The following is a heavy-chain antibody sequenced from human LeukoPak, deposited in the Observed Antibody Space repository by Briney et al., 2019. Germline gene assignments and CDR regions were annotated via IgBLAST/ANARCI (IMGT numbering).Heavy chain of an antibody. CDR3: ARGRYCSGGSCYIDY. CDR1: GGSISSYY. CDR2: IYYSGST. V-gene: IGHV4-30-4*08. J-gene: IGHJ4*02. Sequence: SETLSLTCTVSGGSISSYYWSWIRQPPGKGLEWIGYIYYSGSTYYNPSLKSRVTISVDTSKNQFSLKLSSVTAADTAVYYCARGRYCSGGSCYIDYWGQGTLVTVSS. D-gene: IGHD2-15*01.